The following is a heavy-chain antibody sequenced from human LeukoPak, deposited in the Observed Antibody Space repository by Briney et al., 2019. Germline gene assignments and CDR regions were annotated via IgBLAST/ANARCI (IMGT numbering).Heavy chain of an antibody. D-gene: IGHD6-19*01. CDR1: GFTLSNYA. CDR3: AKDYSSGWYDY. CDR2: ISDSAGSP. J-gene: IGHJ4*02. Sequence: GGSLRLSCAASGFTLSNYAMSWVRQAPGKGLEWVSTISDSAGSPYYADSVKGRFTIPRDSSKNTLSLQMNSLRAEDTAVYYCAKDYSSGWYDYWGQGTLVTVSS. V-gene: IGHV3-23*01.